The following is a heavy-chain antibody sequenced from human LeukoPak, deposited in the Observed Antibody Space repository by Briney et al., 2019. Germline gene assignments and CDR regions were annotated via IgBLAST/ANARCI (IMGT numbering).Heavy chain of an antibody. Sequence: GGSLRLSCAASGFTLTSDSMNWVRQAPGKGLEWISYISSGATTTYYADSVKGRFTISRDNSKNTLYLQMNSLRAEDTAVYYCARFVVGYYGMDVWGQGTTVTVSS. CDR2: ISSGATTT. CDR3: ARFVVGYYGMDV. V-gene: IGHV3-48*01. CDR1: GFTLTSDS. D-gene: IGHD2-21*01. J-gene: IGHJ6*02.